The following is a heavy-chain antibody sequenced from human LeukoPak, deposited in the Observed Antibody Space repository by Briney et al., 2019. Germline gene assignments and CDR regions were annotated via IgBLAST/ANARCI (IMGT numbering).Heavy chain of an antibody. CDR2: INHSGST. D-gene: IGHD1-14*01. Sequence: SETLSLTCAVYGGSFSGYYWSWIRQPPGKGLEWIGEINHSGSTNYNPSLKSRVTISVDTSKNQFSLRLTSVTATDTAVYYCTRLNKPGWFDPWGQGTLVTVSS. J-gene: IGHJ5*02. V-gene: IGHV4-34*01. CDR1: GGSFSGYY. CDR3: TRLNKPGWFDP.